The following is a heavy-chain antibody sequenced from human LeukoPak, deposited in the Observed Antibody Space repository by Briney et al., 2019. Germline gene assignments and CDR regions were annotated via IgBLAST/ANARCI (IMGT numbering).Heavy chain of an antibody. Sequence: GGSLRLSCAASGFTFSSYSMNWVRQAPGKGLEWVSYISSSSSTIYYVDSVKGRFTISRDNAKNSLYLQMNSLRAEDTAVYYCARESTSDYRAAYYYYYYMDVWGKGTTVTVSS. CDR1: GFTFSSYS. CDR3: ARESTSDYRAAYYYYYYMDV. V-gene: IGHV3-48*04. J-gene: IGHJ6*03. D-gene: IGHD4-11*01. CDR2: ISSSSSTI.